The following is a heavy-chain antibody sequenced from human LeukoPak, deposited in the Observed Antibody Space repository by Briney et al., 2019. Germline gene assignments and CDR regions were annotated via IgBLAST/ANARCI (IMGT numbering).Heavy chain of an antibody. CDR2: IYYSGST. Sequence: PSETLSLTCTVSGGSISSSSYYWGWIRQPPGKGLEWIGSIYYSGSTYYNPSLKSRVTVSVDTSNNHFSLRLSSVTAADTAVYYCARHGYGNAGNWFDPWGQGTLVTVSS. V-gene: IGHV4-39*01. D-gene: IGHD3-22*01. CDR1: GGSISSSSYY. CDR3: ARHGYGNAGNWFDP. J-gene: IGHJ5*02.